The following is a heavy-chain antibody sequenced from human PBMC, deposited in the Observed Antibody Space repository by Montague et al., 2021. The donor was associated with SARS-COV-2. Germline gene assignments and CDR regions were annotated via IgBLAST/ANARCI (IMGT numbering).Heavy chain of an antibody. CDR2: IYYGGGT. CDR3: ARDRFIAGGRLPHGFDP. D-gene: IGHD6-13*01. J-gene: IGHJ5*02. CDR1: GGPISGYY. V-gene: IGHV4-59*01. Sequence: SETLSPTCSVSGGPISGYYWSWIRQSRGKGLEWIGYIYYGGGTIXNPSRKSGVIISVDTSKSQFSLKLSSVTAADTAVYYCARDRFIAGGRLPHGFDPWGQGTLVTVSS.